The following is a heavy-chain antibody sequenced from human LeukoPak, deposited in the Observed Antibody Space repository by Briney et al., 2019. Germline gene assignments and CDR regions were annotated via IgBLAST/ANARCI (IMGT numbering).Heavy chain of an antibody. V-gene: IGHV3-30-3*01. Sequence: QPGRSLSLSCAASGFIFSNYVMHWVRQAPGKGLEWVAAISYDGSNKYYADSVKGRFTISRDNSRNTLYLQMNSLRAEDTAVYYCAKGPVAMAEYNWFDPWGQGTLVTVSS. CDR3: AKGPVAMAEYNWFDP. D-gene: IGHD2-2*01. CDR1: GFIFSNYV. CDR2: ISYDGSNK. J-gene: IGHJ5*02.